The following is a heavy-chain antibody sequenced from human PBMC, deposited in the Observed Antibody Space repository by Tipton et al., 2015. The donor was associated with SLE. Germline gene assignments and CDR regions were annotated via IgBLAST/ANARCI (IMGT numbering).Heavy chain of an antibody. CDR3: ARLGGSGSFDY. D-gene: IGHD3-10*01. V-gene: IGHV4-34*01. CDR2: INHSGST. J-gene: IGHJ4*02. Sequence: TLSLTCAVYGGSFSGYYWSWIRQPPGKGLEWIGKINHSGSTNYNPSLKSRVTISVDTSKNQFSLRLSSVTAADTAVYYCARLGGSGSFDYWGQGTLVTVSS. CDR1: GGSFSGYY.